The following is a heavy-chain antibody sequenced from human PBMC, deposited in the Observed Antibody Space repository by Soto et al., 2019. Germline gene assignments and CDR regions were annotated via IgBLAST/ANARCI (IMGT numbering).Heavy chain of an antibody. J-gene: IGHJ4*02. D-gene: IGHD7-27*01. CDR3: ARLTGSKLGSFDY. Sequence: GGSLRLSCAASGFTFGSYTMTWVRQAPGKGLDWVSAITGSSDATSYTDSVKGRFTIFRDNFKNTLYLQMNSLRVEDTAVYYCARLTGSKLGSFDYWGQGTLVTVYS. V-gene: IGHV3-23*01. CDR1: GFTFGSYT. CDR2: ITGSSDAT.